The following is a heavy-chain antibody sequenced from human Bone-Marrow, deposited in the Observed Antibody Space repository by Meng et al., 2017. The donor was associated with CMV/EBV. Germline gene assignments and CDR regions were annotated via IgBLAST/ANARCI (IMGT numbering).Heavy chain of an antibody. J-gene: IGHJ5*02. CDR1: GYTFTGYY. V-gene: IGHV1-46*01. Sequence: ASVKVSCKASGYTFTGYYMHWVRQAPGQGLEWMGIINPSGGSTSYAQKLQGRVTMTTDTSTSTAYMELRSLRSDDTAVYYCARDELGGSPLGFDPWGQGTLVTVSS. CDR3: ARDELGGSPLGFDP. D-gene: IGHD1-26*01. CDR2: INPSGGST.